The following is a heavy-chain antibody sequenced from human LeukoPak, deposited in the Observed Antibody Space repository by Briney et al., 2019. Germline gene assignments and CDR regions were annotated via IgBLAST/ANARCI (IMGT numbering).Heavy chain of an antibody. V-gene: IGHV3-23*01. J-gene: IGHJ4*02. CDR1: GFTFSSYA. CDR2: ISGSGGST. CDR3: AKDQYYDSSGYYGFDY. Sequence: PGGSLRLSCAASGFTFSSYAMSWVRQAPGKGLEWVSAISGSGGSTYYADSVKGRFTISRDNSKNTLYLQMNSLRAEDTAVYYCAKDQYYDSSGYYGFDYWDQGTLVTVSS. D-gene: IGHD3-22*01.